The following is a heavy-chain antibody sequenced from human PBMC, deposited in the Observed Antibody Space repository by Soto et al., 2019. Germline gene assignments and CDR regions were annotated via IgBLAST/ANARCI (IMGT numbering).Heavy chain of an antibody. D-gene: IGHD5-12*01. CDR3: ESDLGGDHSIAAF. CDR2: ISAYNGHT. V-gene: IGHV1-18*01. Sequence: QPPGQGLEWMGWISAYNGHTNYTQKLQGRLTMTTDTSTSTAYMELRSLRSDDTAVYHCESDLGGDHSIAAFWGHRASVTGSP. J-gene: IGHJ4*01.